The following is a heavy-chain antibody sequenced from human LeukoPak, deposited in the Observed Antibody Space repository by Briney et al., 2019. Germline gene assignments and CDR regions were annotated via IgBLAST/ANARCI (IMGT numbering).Heavy chain of an antibody. Sequence: PGGSLRLSCAASGFMFSDHYMDWVRQPPGKGLEWVGRIRNRARGHTTEYAASVKGRFTVSRDDSKNSVYLQMNSLKTEDTAVYYCATTSDTAMVMDYWGQGTLVTVSS. D-gene: IGHD5-18*01. J-gene: IGHJ4*02. CDR2: IRNRARGHTT. CDR1: GFMFSDHY. V-gene: IGHV3-72*01. CDR3: ATTSDTAMVMDY.